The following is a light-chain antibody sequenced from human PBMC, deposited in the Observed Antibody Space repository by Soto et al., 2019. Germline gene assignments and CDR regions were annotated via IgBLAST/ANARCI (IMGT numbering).Light chain of an antibody. J-gene: IGKJ3*01. V-gene: IGKV1-39*01. Sequence: DIQMTQSPSSLSASVGDRVTITCRATQTISTYLNWYQHKPGQAPKLLIYAASSLQSGVPSRFSGSGSGTDFTLTISSLQPEDFASYYCQQSYSIPFTFGPGTKVDIK. CDR2: AAS. CDR3: QQSYSIPFT. CDR1: QTISTY.